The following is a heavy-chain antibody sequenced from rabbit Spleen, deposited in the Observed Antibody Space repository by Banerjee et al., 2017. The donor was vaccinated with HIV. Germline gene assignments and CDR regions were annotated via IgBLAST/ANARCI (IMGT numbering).Heavy chain of an antibody. CDR1: GVSFSFSSY. CDR2: IEVGSSDFT. J-gene: IGHJ6*01. D-gene: IGHD1-1*01. Sequence: QEQLEESGGGLVKPGASLTLTCTASGVSFSFSSYMCWVRQAPGKGLEWIACIEVGSSDFTYFASWAKGRFTISKTSSTTVTLQMTSLTAADTATYFCARDTATSFSSYGMDLWGPGTLVTVS. CDR3: ARDTATSFSSYGMDL. V-gene: IGHV1S45*01.